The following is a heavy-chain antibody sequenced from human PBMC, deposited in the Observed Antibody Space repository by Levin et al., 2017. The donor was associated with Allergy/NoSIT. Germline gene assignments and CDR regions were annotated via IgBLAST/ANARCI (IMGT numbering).Heavy chain of an antibody. V-gene: IGHV4-39*01. D-gene: IGHD6-19*01. CDR2: IYYSGST. CDR3: ARQGMQWLDQKRYFDY. Sequence: SQTLSLTCTVSGGSISSSSYYWGWIRQPPGKGLEWIGSIYYSGSTYYNPSLKSRVTISVDTSKNQFSLKLSSVTAADTAVYYCARQGMQWLDQKRYFDYWGQGTLVTVSS. J-gene: IGHJ4*02. CDR1: GGSISSSSYY.